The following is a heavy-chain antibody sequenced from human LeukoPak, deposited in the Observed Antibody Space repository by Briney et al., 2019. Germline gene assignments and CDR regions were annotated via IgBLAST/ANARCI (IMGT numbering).Heavy chain of an antibody. CDR3: ARVPLYDRSGYYFDY. V-gene: IGHV3-48*01. Sequence: GGSLRFSCAASGFTFSTSGVGWVRQAPGKGLEWVSYISTSGRAIFYADSVKGRFTISRDNAKNSLFLQMNSLRGEDTAVYYCARVPLYDRSGYYFDYWGLGTLVTVSS. D-gene: IGHD3-22*01. CDR1: GFTFSTSG. J-gene: IGHJ4*02. CDR2: ISTSGRAI.